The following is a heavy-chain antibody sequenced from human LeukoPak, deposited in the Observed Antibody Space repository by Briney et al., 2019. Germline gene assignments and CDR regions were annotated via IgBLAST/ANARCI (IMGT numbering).Heavy chain of an antibody. J-gene: IGHJ4*02. CDR1: GGSISSSSYY. CDR3: ARDGRALRPGQLVPLDY. Sequence: PSETLSLTCTVSGGSISSSSYYWGWIRQPPGKGLEWIGSIYHSGSTYYNPSLKSRVTISVDTSKNQFSLKLSSVTAADTAVYYCARDGRALRPGQLVPLDYWGQGTLVTVSS. V-gene: IGHV4-39*07. D-gene: IGHD6-6*01. CDR2: IYHSGST.